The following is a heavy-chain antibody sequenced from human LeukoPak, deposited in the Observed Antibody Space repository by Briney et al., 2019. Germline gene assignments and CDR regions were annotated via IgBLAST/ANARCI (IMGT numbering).Heavy chain of an antibody. J-gene: IGHJ3*02. CDR2: ISGSGGST. Sequence: GGSLRLSCAASGFTFSNYAMSWVRQAPGKGLEWVSAISGSGGSTYYADSVKGRFTISRDNSKNTLYLQMNSLRAEDTAVYYCAKGPEAGGNFDAFDIWGQGTMVTVSS. CDR1: GFTFSNYA. CDR3: AKGPEAGGNFDAFDI. V-gene: IGHV3-23*01. D-gene: IGHD4-23*01.